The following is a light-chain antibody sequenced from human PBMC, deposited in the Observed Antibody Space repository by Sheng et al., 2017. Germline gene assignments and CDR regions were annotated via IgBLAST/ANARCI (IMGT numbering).Light chain of an antibody. CDR2: KAS. V-gene: IGKV1-5*03. J-gene: IGKJ1*01. CDR3: QQYDNYPWT. Sequence: DIQLTQSPSTLSASVGDTVTITCRATQNITTWLAWYQQKSGKAPKLLIYKASHLEGGVPSRFSGSGSGTDFTLTIASLHPSDSADYYCQQYDNYPWTFGRGTKVEIK. CDR1: QNITTW.